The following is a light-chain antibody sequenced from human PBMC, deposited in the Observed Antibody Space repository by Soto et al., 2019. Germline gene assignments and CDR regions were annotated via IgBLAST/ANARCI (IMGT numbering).Light chain of an antibody. CDR3: QQYNNWPQT. J-gene: IGKJ1*01. CDR2: GAS. CDR1: QSVISSY. V-gene: IGKV3-15*01. Sequence: VLTQSPVTVSLTPGERATLSCRASQSVISSYLAWYQQPPGQAPRLLIYGASTRATGIPARFSGSGSGTEFTLTISSLQSEDFAVYYCQQYNNWPQTFGQGTKVDIK.